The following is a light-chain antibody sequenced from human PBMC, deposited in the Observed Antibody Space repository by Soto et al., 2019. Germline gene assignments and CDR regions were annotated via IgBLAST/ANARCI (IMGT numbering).Light chain of an antibody. V-gene: IGLV1-44*01. CDR3: AAWDDSPSGVV. Sequence: VLTQPPSASGTPGQRVTISCSGSNSNIGSNTVNWYQQLPGTAPKLLIYSNHQRPSGVPDRFSGSKSGTSASLAISGLRSEDEANYYCAAWDDSPSGVVFGGGTKVTVL. CDR2: SNH. CDR1: NSNIGSNT. J-gene: IGLJ2*01.